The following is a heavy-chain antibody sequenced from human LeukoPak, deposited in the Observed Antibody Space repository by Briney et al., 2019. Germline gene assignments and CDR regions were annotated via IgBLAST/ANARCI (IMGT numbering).Heavy chain of an antibody. CDR3: AREAYIAVAGTDYYYYGIDV. CDR2: IWYDGSNK. D-gene: IGHD6-19*01. Sequence: GGSLRLSCAASGFTFSSYGMHWVRKAPGKGLEWVAVIWYDGSNKYYADSVKGRFTISRDNSKNTLYLQMNSLRAEDTAVYYCAREAYIAVAGTDYYYYGIDVWGKGTTVTVSS. CDR1: GFTFSSYG. J-gene: IGHJ6*04. V-gene: IGHV3-33*01.